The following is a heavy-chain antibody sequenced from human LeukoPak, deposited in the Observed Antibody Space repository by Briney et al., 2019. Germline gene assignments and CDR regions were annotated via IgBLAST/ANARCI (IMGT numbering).Heavy chain of an antibody. D-gene: IGHD1-26*01. Sequence: SSETLSLTCTVSGGSISSGGYYWSWIRQPPGKGLEWIGYMYHSGSTYYNPSLKSRVTISVDRSKNQFSLKLSSVTAADTAVYFCARSGSYENPGDCWGQGTLVTVSS. V-gene: IGHV4-30-2*01. CDR2: MYHSGST. J-gene: IGHJ4*02. CDR3: ARSGSYENPGDC. CDR1: GGSISSGGYY.